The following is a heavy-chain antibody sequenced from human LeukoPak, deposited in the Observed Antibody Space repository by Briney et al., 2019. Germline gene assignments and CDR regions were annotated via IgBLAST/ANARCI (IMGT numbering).Heavy chain of an antibody. Sequence: GGSLRLSCAASGFTFSSYAMSWVRQAPGKGLEWVSAISGSGGSTYYADSVKGRFTISRDNSKNTLYLQMNSLRAEDTAVYYCAKLHTYYYDSSGYYPPTFDYWGQGTLVTVSS. CDR2: ISGSGGST. J-gene: IGHJ4*02. V-gene: IGHV3-23*01. D-gene: IGHD3-22*01. CDR3: AKLHTYYYDSSGYYPPTFDY. CDR1: GFTFSSYA.